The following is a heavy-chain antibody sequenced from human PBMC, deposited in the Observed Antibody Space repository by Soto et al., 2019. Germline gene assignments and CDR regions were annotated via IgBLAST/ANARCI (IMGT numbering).Heavy chain of an antibody. D-gene: IGHD3-16*02. CDR2: IYYSGST. CDR1: GGSISSSSYY. CDR3: ARHLSLIGKLAYYFDY. V-gene: IGHV4-39*01. Sequence: SETLSLTCTVSGGSISSSSYYWGWIRQPPGKGLEWIGSIYYSGSTYYNPSLKSRVTISVDTSKNQFSLKLSSVTAADTAVYYCARHLSLIGKLAYYFDYWGQGTLVTVSS. J-gene: IGHJ4*02.